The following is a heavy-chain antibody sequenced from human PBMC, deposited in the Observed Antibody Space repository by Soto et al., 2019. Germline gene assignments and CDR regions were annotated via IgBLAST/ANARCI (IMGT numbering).Heavy chain of an antibody. CDR2: IIPIFGTA. J-gene: IGHJ6*02. D-gene: IGHD2-2*02. CDR1: GGTFSSYA. CDR3: ATSPHCGSTSCYTDYYGMDV. V-gene: IGHV1-69*01. Sequence: QVQLVQSGAEVKKHGSSVKVSCKASGGTFSSYAISWVRQAPGQGLEWMGGIIPIFGTANYAQKFQGRVTITADEPTSPAYMELSSLRYEDTAVYYCATSPHCGSTSCYTDYYGMDVWGQGTTATASS.